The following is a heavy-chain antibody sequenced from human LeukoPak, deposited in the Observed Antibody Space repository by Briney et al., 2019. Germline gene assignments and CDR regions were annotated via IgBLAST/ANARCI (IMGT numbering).Heavy chain of an antibody. J-gene: IGHJ5*02. D-gene: IGHD3-22*01. Sequence: GGSLILSCAASGFTFSSYSMNWVRQAPGKGLEWVSYISSSSSTIYYADSVKGRFTISRDNAKNSLYLQMNSLRAEDTAVYYCARVGLTYYYDSSGYNWFDPWGQGTLVTVSS. CDR3: ARVGLTYYYDSSGYNWFDP. V-gene: IGHV3-48*01. CDR2: ISSSSSTI. CDR1: GFTFSSYS.